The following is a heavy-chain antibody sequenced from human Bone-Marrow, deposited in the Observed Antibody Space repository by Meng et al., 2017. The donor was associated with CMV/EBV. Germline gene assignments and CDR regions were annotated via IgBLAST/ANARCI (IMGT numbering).Heavy chain of an antibody. CDR1: GGSISSYY. V-gene: IGHV4-59*01. CDR2: IYYSGST. Sequence: SETLSLTCTVPGGSISSYYWSWIRQPPGKGLEWIGYIYYSGSTNYNPPLKSRVTISVDTSKNQFSLNLSSVTAADTAVYYWARDIDPYSSSWAFDYWGQGTLVTVSS. CDR3: ARDIDPYSSSWAFDY. J-gene: IGHJ4*02. D-gene: IGHD6-13*01.